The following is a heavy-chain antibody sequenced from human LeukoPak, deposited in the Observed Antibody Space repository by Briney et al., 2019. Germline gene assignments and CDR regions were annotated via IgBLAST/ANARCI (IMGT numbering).Heavy chain of an antibody. CDR3: AKDSTLWYSSSWNY. J-gene: IGHJ4*01. V-gene: IGHV3-30*18. Sequence: GGSLRLSCAASGFTFSSYGMHWVRQAPGKGLEWVAVISYDGSNKYYADSVKGRFTISRDNSKNTLYLQMNSLRAEDTAVYYCAKDSTLWYSSSWNYWGQEPWSPSPQ. CDR2: ISYDGSNK. CDR1: GFTFSSYG. D-gene: IGHD6-13*01.